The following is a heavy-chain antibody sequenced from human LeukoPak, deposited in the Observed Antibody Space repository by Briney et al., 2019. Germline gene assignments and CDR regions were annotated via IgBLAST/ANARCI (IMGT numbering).Heavy chain of an antibody. Sequence: GGSLRLSCAASGFTVSSNYMSWVRQAPGKGLEWVSVIYSGGSTYYADSVKGRFTISRDNSKNTLYLQMNSLRAEDTAVYYCAKEDYCSSTSCYNAGYYYYYGMDVWGQGTTVTVSS. D-gene: IGHD2-2*02. V-gene: IGHV3-53*01. CDR3: AKEDYCSSTSCYNAGYYYYYGMDV. J-gene: IGHJ6*02. CDR1: GFTVSSNY. CDR2: IYSGGST.